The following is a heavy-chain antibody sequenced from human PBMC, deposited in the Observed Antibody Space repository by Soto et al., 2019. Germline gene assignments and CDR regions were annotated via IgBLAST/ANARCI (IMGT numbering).Heavy chain of an antibody. CDR3: AKDSRLPGFGLLIHAFDI. V-gene: IGHV3-23*01. CDR1: GFTFNDYA. D-gene: IGHD3-3*01. J-gene: IGHJ3*02. CDR2: ISGSLGSA. Sequence: GGSLRLSCAVSGFTFNDYAMSWVRQAPGKGPEWVSTISGSLGSAYYAASVEGRFTISGDNSNNTLYLQMNSLRVEDAATYYCAKDSRLPGFGLLIHAFDIWGHGTMVTVSS.